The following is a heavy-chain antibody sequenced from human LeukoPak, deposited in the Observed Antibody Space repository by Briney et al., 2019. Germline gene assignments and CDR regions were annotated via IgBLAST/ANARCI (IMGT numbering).Heavy chain of an antibody. CDR3: VTEGEEWTNFDY. D-gene: IGHD3-3*01. Sequence: PGRSLRLSCVASGFTFSSTGLHWVRQAPGKGLEWVAMISPDGTKTFYTDSMKGRLTISRDNSNNTLYLQMNSLRVEDTALYYCVTEGEEWTNFDYWGQGTLVIVSS. V-gene: IGHV3-30*04. J-gene: IGHJ4*02. CDR2: ISPDGTKT. CDR1: GFTFSSTG.